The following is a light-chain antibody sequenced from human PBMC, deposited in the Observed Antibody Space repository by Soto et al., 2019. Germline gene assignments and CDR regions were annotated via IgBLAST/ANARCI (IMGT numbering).Light chain of an antibody. CDR2: EVS. Sequence: QSALTQPASVSGSPGQSITISCTGTSSDVGGYNYVSWYQQHPGKAPKLMIYEVSNRPSGVSNRCSGSKSGNTASLTISGLQAEDAADYYCSSYTSSSTLVFGGGTQLTVL. V-gene: IGLV2-14*01. CDR1: SSDVGGYNY. J-gene: IGLJ2*01. CDR3: SSYTSSSTLV.